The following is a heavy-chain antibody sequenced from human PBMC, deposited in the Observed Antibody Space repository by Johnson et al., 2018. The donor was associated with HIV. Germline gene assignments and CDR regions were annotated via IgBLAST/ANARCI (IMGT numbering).Heavy chain of an antibody. D-gene: IGHD6-6*01. CDR2: INWNGGST. CDR3: ARAERSSSGVDAFDI. CDR1: GFTFHDYA. V-gene: IGHV3-9*01. J-gene: IGHJ3*02. Sequence: LLVESGGGLVQPGRSLTLSCAAPGFTFHDYAMHWVRQAPGKGLEWVSGINWNGGSTGYADSVKGRFTISRDNAKNSLYLQMNSLRAEDTAVYYCARAERSSSGVDAFDIWGQGTMVTVSS.